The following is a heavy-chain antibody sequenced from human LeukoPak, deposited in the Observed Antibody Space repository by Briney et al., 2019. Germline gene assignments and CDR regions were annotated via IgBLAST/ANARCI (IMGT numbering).Heavy chain of an antibody. J-gene: IGHJ6*02. V-gene: IGHV3-49*03. CDR3: TRDESVDAPHPNSSPYSGWYYYYGMDV. D-gene: IGHD6-6*01. CDR2: IRSKAYGWTT. Sequence: GGSLRLSCTASGFTFGDYAMSWFRQAPGKGLEWVGFIRSKAYGWTTEYAASVKGRFTISRDDSKSIAYLQMNSLKTEDTAVYYCTRDESVDAPHPNSSPYSGWYYYYGMDVWGQGTTVTVSS. CDR1: GFTFGDYA.